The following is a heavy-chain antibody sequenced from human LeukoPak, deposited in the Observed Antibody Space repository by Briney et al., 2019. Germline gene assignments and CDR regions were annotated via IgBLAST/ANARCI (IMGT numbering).Heavy chain of an antibody. D-gene: IGHD3-3*01. J-gene: IGHJ4*02. CDR2: FYYSGST. CDR1: GGSISSSSYS. V-gene: IGHV4-39*07. CDR3: ARTSRTTIFGVVGYFDY. Sequence: SETLSPTCTVSGGSISSSSYSWGWIRQPPGKGLEWIGSFYYSGSTYYNPSLKSRVTISVDTSKNQFSLKLSSVTAADTAVYYCARTSRTTIFGVVGYFDYWGQGTLVTVSS.